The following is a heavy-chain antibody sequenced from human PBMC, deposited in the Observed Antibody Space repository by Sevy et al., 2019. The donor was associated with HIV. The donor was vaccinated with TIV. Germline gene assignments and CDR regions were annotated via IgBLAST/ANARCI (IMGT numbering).Heavy chain of an antibody. D-gene: IGHD2-8*01. J-gene: IGHJ4*02. Sequence: GGCLRLSCAASGFSVSGTYMTWVRQAPGKGLEWVSVISSGTRTIYADSVKGRFIISRDNSKNILYLQMNSLRAEDTAVYYCSADPSNGHFFFNYWGQGTQVTVSS. CDR1: GFSVSGTY. V-gene: IGHV3-53*01. CDR3: SADPSNGHFFFNY. CDR2: ISSGTRT.